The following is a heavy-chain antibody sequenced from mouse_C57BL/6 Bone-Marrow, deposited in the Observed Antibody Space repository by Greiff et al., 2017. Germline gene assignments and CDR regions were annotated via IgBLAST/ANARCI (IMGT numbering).Heavy chain of an antibody. CDR2: IYPGDGDT. CDR3: ARKHYYYGSTSLYWYFDV. Sequence: VQLQQSGAELVKPGASVKISCKASGYAFSSYWMNWVKQRPGKGLEWIGQIYPGDGDTNYNGKFKGKATLTAGKSSSTAYMQLSSLTSEDSAVYFCARKHYYYGSTSLYWYFDVWGTGTTVTVSS. V-gene: IGHV1-80*01. D-gene: IGHD1-1*01. CDR1: GYAFSSYW. J-gene: IGHJ1*03.